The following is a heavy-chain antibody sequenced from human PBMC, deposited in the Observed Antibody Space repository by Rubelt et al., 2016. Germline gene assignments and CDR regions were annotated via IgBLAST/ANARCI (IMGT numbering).Heavy chain of an antibody. CDR3: ARSGFVVVPAVIDY. J-gene: IGHJ4*02. Sequence: VQLQESGPGLVKPSQTLSLTCTVSGGSISSGGYYWSWVRQPPGKGLEWIGEINHSGSTNYNPSLKSRVTISVDTSKNQFSLKLSSVAAADTAVYYCARSGFVVVPAVIDYWGQGTLVTVSS. D-gene: IGHD2-2*01. V-gene: IGHV4-31*03. CDR2: INHSGST. CDR1: GGSISSGGYY.